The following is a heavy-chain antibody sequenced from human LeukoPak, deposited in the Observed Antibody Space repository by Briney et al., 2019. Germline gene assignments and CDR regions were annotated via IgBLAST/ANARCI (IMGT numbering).Heavy chain of an antibody. Sequence: SVKVSCKASGGTFSSYAISWVRQAPGQGPEWMGGIIPIFGTANYAQKFQGRVTITTDESTSTAYMELSSLRSEDTAVYYCARDDYYDSSGYYYWGQGTLVTVSS. D-gene: IGHD3-22*01. CDR2: IIPIFGTA. J-gene: IGHJ4*02. V-gene: IGHV1-69*05. CDR3: ARDDYYDSSGYYY. CDR1: GGTFSSYA.